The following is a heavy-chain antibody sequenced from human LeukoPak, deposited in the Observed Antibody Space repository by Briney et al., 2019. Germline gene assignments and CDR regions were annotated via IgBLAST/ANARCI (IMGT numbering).Heavy chain of an antibody. V-gene: IGHV1-69*05. CDR2: IIPIFGTA. J-gene: IGHJ5*02. CDR1: GGTFSSYA. D-gene: IGHD1-1*01. Sequence: SVKVSCKASGGTFSSYAISWVRQAPGQGLEWMGRIIPIFGTANYAQKFQGRVTITTDESTSTAYMELSSPRSEDTAVYYCARDRTGTTSRRWFDPWGQGTLVTVSS. CDR3: ARDRTGTTSRRWFDP.